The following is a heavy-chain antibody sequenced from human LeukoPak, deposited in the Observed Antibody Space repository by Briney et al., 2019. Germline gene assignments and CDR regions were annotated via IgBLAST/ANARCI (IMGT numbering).Heavy chain of an antibody. CDR1: GFTFSSYA. CDR3: ATYVRGDFDY. V-gene: IGHV3-23*01. D-gene: IGHD3-10*02. CDR2: VSGGGGST. J-gene: IGHJ4*02. Sequence: PGGSLRLSCATSGFTFSSYAMSWVRQAPGKGLEWVSTVSGGGGSTWYADSVKGRFTISRDNSKNTLYLQMNSLSAEDTAVYYCATYVRGDFDYWGQGTLVTVSS.